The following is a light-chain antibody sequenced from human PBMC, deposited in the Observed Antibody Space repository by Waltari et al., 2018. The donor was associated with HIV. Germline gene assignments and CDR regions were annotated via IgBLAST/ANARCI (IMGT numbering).Light chain of an antibody. J-gene: IGLJ3*02. V-gene: IGLV1-40*01. CDR2: DNI. Sequence: QSVLTQPPSVSGAPGQRVTISCTGGSSNIGAGSDVHWYQQLPGTAPKLLIHDNINRPSGVPDRVSGSRTGTSASLDITGLQAEDEADYYCQSYDTRLSAWVFGGGTKLTVL. CDR3: QSYDTRLSAWV. CDR1: SSNIGAGSD.